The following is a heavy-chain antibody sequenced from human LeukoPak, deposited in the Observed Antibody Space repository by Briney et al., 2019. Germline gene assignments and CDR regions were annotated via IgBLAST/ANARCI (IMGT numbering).Heavy chain of an antibody. CDR3: ARASSSGIPLAAFDI. V-gene: IGHV3-30-3*01. J-gene: IGHJ3*02. CDR1: GFTFSSYA. D-gene: IGHD1-26*01. CDR2: ISYDGSNK. Sequence: GRSLRLSCAPSGFTFSSYAMNWVRQAPGKGLEWVAVISYDGSNKYYADSVKGRFTFSRDNSKNTLYLQLNSLSAEDTAVYCCARASSSGIPLAAFDIWGQGTMVTVSS.